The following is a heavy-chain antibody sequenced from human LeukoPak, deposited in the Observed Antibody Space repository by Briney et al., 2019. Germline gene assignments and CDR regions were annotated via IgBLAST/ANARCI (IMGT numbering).Heavy chain of an antibody. CDR3: AKDSSSGTYFDY. D-gene: IGHD1-26*01. CDR2: INIGGTNT. CDR1: GFTFNDYY. V-gene: IGHV3-11*01. J-gene: IGHJ4*02. Sequence: GGSLRLSCAASGFTFNDYYMSWIRQAPGKGLEWLSYINIGGTNTHYADSVKGRFTISRDNAKKSLYLEMNNLRAEDTAVYYCAKDSSSGTYFDYWGQGTLVTVSS.